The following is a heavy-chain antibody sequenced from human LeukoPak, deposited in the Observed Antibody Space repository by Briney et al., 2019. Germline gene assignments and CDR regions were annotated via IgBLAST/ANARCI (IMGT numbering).Heavy chain of an antibody. D-gene: IGHD2-2*01. Sequence: PSETLSLTCTVSGSISGYYWSWIRQPPGKGLEWIGSIYTSGSTNYNPSLESRVTISVDTSKNQFSLDLSSVTAADTAVYYCARQKCTSTSCLTKNAFDIWGQGTMVTVSS. CDR1: GSISGYY. CDR3: ARQKCTSTSCLTKNAFDI. CDR2: IYTSGST. J-gene: IGHJ3*02. V-gene: IGHV4-4*09.